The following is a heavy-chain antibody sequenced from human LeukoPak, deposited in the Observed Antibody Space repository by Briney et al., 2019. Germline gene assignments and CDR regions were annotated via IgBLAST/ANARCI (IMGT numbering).Heavy chain of an antibody. D-gene: IGHD2-2*01. Sequence: ASVKVSCKASGGTFSSYAISWVRQAPGQGLEWMGGIIPIFGTANYAQKFQGRVTITADESTSTAYMELSSLRSEDTAVYYCATSSTRHYYYGMDVWGQGTTVTVSS. CDR3: ATSSTRHYYYGMDV. CDR2: IIPIFGTA. J-gene: IGHJ6*02. V-gene: IGHV1-69*13. CDR1: GGTFSSYA.